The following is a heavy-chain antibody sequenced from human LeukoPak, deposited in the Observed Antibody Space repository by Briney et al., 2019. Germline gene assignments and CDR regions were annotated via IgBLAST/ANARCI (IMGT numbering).Heavy chain of an antibody. D-gene: IGHD3-10*01. CDR1: GGSISSSNW. V-gene: IGHV4-4*02. CDR2: IYHSGST. Sequence: PSGTLSLTCAVSGGSISSSNWWSWVRQPPGKGLEWIGEIYHSGSTNYNPSLESRVTISVDTSNNQFSLSVSSVTAADTAVYYCTRVSYYGTQPPDWGQGTLVTVSS. J-gene: IGHJ4*02. CDR3: TRVSYYGTQPPD.